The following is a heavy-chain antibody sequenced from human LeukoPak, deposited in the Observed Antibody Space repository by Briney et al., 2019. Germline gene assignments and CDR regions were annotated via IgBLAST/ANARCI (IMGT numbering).Heavy chain of an antibody. CDR2: IYYSGST. J-gene: IGHJ6*03. CDR1: GGSISSGDYY. D-gene: IGHD3-10*01. Sequence: SETLSLTCTVSGGSISSGDYYWSWIRQPPGKGLEWIGYIYYSGSTYYNPSLKSRVTISVDTSKNQFSLKLSSVTAADTAVYYCARGGSSGLYYYYYMDVWGKGTMVTVSS. V-gene: IGHV4-30-4*08. CDR3: ARGGSSGLYYYYYMDV.